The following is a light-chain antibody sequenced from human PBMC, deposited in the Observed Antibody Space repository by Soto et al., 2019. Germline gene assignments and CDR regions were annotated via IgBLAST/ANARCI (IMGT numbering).Light chain of an antibody. Sequence: EIVLTQSPGTRSLSPGERAALSCRASQSVSSSYLAWYQQKPGQAPRLLIYDASRATGIPDRFSASGSGTDFTLTITRLEPEDFAVYSCQHYGTSALFGPGTKVEI. CDR2: DAS. CDR1: QSVSSSY. CDR3: QHYGTSAL. V-gene: IGKV3-20*01. J-gene: IGKJ3*01.